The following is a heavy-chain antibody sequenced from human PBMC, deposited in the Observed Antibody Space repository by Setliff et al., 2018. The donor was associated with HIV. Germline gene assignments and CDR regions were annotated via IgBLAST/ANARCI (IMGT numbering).Heavy chain of an antibody. CDR2: IHYSGSS. J-gene: IGHJ6*03. D-gene: IGHD1-1*01. CDR3: ARFQAWQLGRRGGYYYYMDV. V-gene: IGHV4-59*01. Sequence: LSETLSLTCTVSGGSISGYYWSWVRQPPEKRLELIGFIHYSGSSDYNPPLKSRITISVDMSRNQFSLVLSSVTAADTAVYYCARFQAWQLGRRGGYYYYMDVWGKGTTVTVSS. CDR1: GGSISGYY.